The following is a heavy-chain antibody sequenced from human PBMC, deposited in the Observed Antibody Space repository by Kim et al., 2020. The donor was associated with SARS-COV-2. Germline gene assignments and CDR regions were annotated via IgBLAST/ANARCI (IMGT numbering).Heavy chain of an antibody. CDR1: VGTFSSYA. CDR3: ARITYYDISV. Sequence: SVKVSCKASVGTFSSYAISWVRQAPGQGLEWMGRIIPILGIANYAQKFQGRVTITADKSTSTAYMELSSLRSEDTAVYYCARITYYDISVWGQGTLVTVSS. D-gene: IGHD3-9*01. J-gene: IGHJ4*02. V-gene: IGHV1-69*04. CDR2: IIPILGIA.